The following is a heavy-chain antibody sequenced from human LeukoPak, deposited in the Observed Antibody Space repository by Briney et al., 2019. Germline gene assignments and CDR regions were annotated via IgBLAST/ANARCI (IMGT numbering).Heavy chain of an antibody. V-gene: IGHV1-18*01. Sequence: ASVKVSCKASGYTFTSYGISWVRQAPGQGLEWMGWISAYNGNTNYAQKLQGRVTMTTDTSTSTAYMELRSLRSDDTAVYYCARAYYCSSTSCYMNDWFGPWGQGTLVTVSS. CDR3: ARAYYCSSTSCYMNDWFGP. CDR1: GYTFTSYG. J-gene: IGHJ5*02. CDR2: ISAYNGNT. D-gene: IGHD2-2*02.